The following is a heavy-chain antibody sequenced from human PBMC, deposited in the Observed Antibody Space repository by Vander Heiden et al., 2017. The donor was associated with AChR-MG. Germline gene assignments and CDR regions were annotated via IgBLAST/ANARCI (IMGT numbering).Heavy chain of an antibody. CDR3: ARRYYDPTWDYYYGMDV. J-gene: IGHJ6*02. Sequence: QAQLQVSAPGVVKASETLSLTCTVSGGSTSCYHWSCIRQPPGKGLEWIGYIYYSGSSNYNPSLKSRVTISVDTSKNQFSLKLSSVTAADTAVYYCARRYYDPTWDYYYGMDVWGQGTTVTVSS. CDR1: GGSTSCYH. V-gene: IGHV4-59*01. CDR2: IYYSGSS. D-gene: IGHD3-3*01.